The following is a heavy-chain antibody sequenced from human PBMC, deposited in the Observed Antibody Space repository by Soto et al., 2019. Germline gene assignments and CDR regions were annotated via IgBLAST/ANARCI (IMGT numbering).Heavy chain of an antibody. CDR1: GFTFSSYA. CDR3: AKDTRRVVTIFGVETSVFNWFDP. V-gene: IGHV3-23*01. D-gene: IGHD3-3*01. J-gene: IGHJ5*02. Sequence: VQLLESGGGLVQPGGSLRLSCAASGFTFSSYAMSWVRQAPGKGLEWVSAISGSGGSTYYADSVKGRFTISRDNSKNTLYLQMNSLRAEDTAVYYCAKDTRRVVTIFGVETSVFNWFDPWGQGTLVTVSS. CDR2: ISGSGGST.